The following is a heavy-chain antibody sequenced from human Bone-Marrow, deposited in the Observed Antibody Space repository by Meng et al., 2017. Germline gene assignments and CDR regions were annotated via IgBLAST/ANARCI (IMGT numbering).Heavy chain of an antibody. Sequence: QVQVGQVGARGREPGASVKVSCKASGYTFTGYYMHWVRQAPGQGLEWMGRINPNSGGTNYAQKFQGRVTMTRDTSISTAYMELSRLRSDDTAVYYCARDADCSSTSCYFWFDPWGQGTLVTVSS. CDR2: INPNSGGT. D-gene: IGHD2-2*01. CDR1: GYTFTGYY. J-gene: IGHJ5*02. V-gene: IGHV1-2*06. CDR3: ARDADCSSTSCYFWFDP.